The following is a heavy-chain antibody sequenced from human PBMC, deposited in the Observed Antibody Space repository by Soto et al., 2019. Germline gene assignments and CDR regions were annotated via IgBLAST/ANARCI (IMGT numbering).Heavy chain of an antibody. J-gene: IGHJ4*02. CDR1: GFAFSGYW. V-gene: IGHV3-74*01. CDR3: ARVGQGRYYFDY. CDR2: INGDGSTT. Sequence: EVHLVESGGGSVQPGGSLKLSCAGSGFAFSGYWIHWVRQVPGKGLVWVSRINGDGSTTSYADSVRGRFTISRDNAKDTLYLQMNSLRAEDTALYYCARVGQGRYYFDYWGQGTLVTVSS.